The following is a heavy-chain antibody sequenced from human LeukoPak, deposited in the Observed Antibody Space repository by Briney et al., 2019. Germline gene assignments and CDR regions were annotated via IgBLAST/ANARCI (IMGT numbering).Heavy chain of an antibody. CDR3: AGSYYYYGMDV. V-gene: IGHV4-4*07. CDR2: IYTSGST. Sequence: SETLSLTCSVSGGSFSNYYWSWIRQPAGKGLEWIGRIYTSGSTNYNPSLKSRVTISVDTSKNQFSLKLSSVTAADTAVYYCAGSYYYYGMDVWGQGTTVTVSS. J-gene: IGHJ6*02. CDR1: GGSFSNYY.